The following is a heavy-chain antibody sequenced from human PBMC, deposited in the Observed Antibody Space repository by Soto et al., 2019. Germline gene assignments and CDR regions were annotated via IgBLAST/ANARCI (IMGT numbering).Heavy chain of an antibody. CDR1: GFTVSSDY. CDR3: ARDSFRIGGMDV. V-gene: IGHV3-53*02. Sequence: EVQLVETGGGLIQPGGSLRLSCAASGFTVSSDYMSWVRQAPGKGLEWVSVIYSGGSTYYADSVKGRFTISRDNSKNTLYLQMNSLRAEDTAVYYCARDSFRIGGMDVWGQGTTVTVSS. J-gene: IGHJ6*02. CDR2: IYSGGST.